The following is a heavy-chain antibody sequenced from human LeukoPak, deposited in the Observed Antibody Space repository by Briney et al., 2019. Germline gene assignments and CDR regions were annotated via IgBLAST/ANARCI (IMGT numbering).Heavy chain of an antibody. CDR3: TRVIVAVPGYFDYFDF. D-gene: IGHD6-19*01. J-gene: IGHJ4*02. V-gene: IGHV3-7*01. CDR1: GFSFSNHY. Sequence: GGSLRLSCAASGFSFSNHYMRWIRQAPGKGLEWVANINEDGSNKWHLGSVKGRFTVSRDNARNALYLQMNSLRVEDTAVYYCTRVIVAVPGYFDYFDFWGQGALVPSPQ. CDR2: INEDGSNK.